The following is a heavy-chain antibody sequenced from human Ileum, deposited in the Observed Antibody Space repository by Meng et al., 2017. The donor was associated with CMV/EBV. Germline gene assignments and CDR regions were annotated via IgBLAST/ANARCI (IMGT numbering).Heavy chain of an antibody. V-gene: IGHV4-30-4*08. CDR1: CGSISSGDYY. D-gene: IGHD3-10*01. CDR3: ASNYYGSGSYYFDP. J-gene: IGHJ5*02. CDR2: IYYSGST. Sequence: SEPLSLTCTVSCGSISSGDYYWSWIRQPPGKGLEWIGYIYYSGSTYYNPSLKSRVTISVDTSKNQFSLKLSSVTAADTAVYYCASNYYGSGSYYFDPWGQGTLVTVSS.